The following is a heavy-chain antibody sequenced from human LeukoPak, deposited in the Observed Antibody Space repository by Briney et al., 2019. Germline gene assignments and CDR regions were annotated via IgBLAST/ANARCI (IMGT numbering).Heavy chain of an antibody. CDR3: AKNDGGSWYSAFDY. CDR2: ISGSTGST. V-gene: IGHV3-23*01. D-gene: IGHD2-15*01. J-gene: IGHJ4*02. CDR1: GFTLSSYA. Sequence: GGSLRLSCAASGFTLSSYAMSWVRQAPGKGLEWVSTISGSTGSTYYADSVKGRLTISRDNSKNTLYLQMNSLRAEDTAVYYCAKNDGGSWYSAFDYWGQGTLVTVSS.